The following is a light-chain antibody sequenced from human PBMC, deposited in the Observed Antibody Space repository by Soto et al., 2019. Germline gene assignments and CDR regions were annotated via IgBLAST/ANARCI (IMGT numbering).Light chain of an antibody. CDR2: AAS. CDR3: QQSYSTPWT. CDR1: QSISSY. J-gene: IGKJ1*01. Sequence: DIQMTQSPSSLSASVGDRVTITCPASQSISSYLNWYQLKPGKAPKLLIYAASSLQSGVPSRFSGSGSGTDFTLTISSLQPEDFATYYCQQSYSTPWTFGQGTKVEIK. V-gene: IGKV1-39*01.